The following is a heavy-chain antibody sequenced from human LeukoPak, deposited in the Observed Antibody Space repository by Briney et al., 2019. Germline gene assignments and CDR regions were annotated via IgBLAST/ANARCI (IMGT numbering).Heavy chain of an antibody. J-gene: IGHJ6*03. CDR2: IKSKTDGGTT. CDR3: TTDPTGATGTKPGSYYYYYYMDV. Sequence: GGSLRLSCAASGFTFSNAWMSWVRQAPGKGLEWVGRIKSKTDGGTTDYAEHVKGRFTISRDDSKNTLYLQMNSLKTEDTAVYYCTTDPTGATGTKPGSYYYYYYMDVWGKGTTVTVSS. V-gene: IGHV3-15*01. CDR1: GFTFSNAW. D-gene: IGHD1-1*01.